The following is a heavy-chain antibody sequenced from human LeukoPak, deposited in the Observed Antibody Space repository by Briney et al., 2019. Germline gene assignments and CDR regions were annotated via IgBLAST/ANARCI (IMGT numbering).Heavy chain of an antibody. CDR3: ASVAAKGY. D-gene: IGHD2-15*01. Sequence: GGSLRLSCAASGFTFSSYSMNWVRQAPGEGLEWVSSISSSSSYIYYADSVKGRFIISRDNAKNSLYLQMNSLRAEDTAVYYCASVAAKGYWGQGTLVTVSS. CDR2: ISSSSSYI. CDR1: GFTFSSYS. V-gene: IGHV3-21*01. J-gene: IGHJ4*02.